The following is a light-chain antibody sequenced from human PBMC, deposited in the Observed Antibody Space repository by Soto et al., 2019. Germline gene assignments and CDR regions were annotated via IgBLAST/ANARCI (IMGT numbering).Light chain of an antibody. CDR3: QHYGSSPWT. V-gene: IGKV3-20*01. Sequence: EIVLMQSPGTLSLSPGERATLSCRASQSVGGSYLAWFQQKPGQAPRLLIYVASTRATGVPDRFSGSGSATDFSLTITSLEPEDFAVYYCQHYGSSPWTFGQGTKVEIK. J-gene: IGKJ1*01. CDR1: QSVGGSY. CDR2: VAS.